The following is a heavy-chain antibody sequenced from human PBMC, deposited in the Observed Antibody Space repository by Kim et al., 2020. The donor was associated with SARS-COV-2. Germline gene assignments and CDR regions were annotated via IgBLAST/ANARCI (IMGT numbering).Heavy chain of an antibody. V-gene: IGHV1-2*02. CDR2: INPNSGGT. D-gene: IGHD3-10*01. CDR3: ARVGYYYGSGSYYPTNFDY. CDR1: GYTFTGYY. J-gene: IGHJ4*02. Sequence: ASVKVSCKASGYTFTGYYMHWVRQAPGQGLEWMGWINPNSGGTNYAQKFQGRVTMTRDTSISTAYMELSRLRSDDTAVYYCARVGYYYGSGSYYPTNFDYWGQGTLVTVSS.